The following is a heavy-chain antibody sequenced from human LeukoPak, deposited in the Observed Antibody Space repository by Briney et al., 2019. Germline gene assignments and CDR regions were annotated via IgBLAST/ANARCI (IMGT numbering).Heavy chain of an antibody. CDR3: ASGYSGSYYGQDY. CDR2: IIPIFGTA. V-gene: IGHV1-69*05. Sequence: GSSVKVSCKASGGTFSSYTISWVRQAPGQGLEWMGGIIPIFGTANYAQKFQGRVTITTDESTSTAYMELSSLRSEDTAVYYCASGYSGSYYGQDYWGQGTLVTVSS. J-gene: IGHJ4*02. D-gene: IGHD1-26*01. CDR1: GGTFSSYT.